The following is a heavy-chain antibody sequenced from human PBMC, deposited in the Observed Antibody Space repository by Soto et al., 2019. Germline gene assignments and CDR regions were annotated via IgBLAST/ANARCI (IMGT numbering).Heavy chain of an antibody. D-gene: IGHD6-25*01. CDR1: GFSFTGYY. J-gene: IGHJ3*02. Sequence: GASVKVSCKASGFSFTGYYIHWLRQAPGQGLEWMGWINAHSGGTEYAQKFQGRVTITADESTSTAYMELNSLRSEDTAVYYCARDAHGYPLPQVAFDIWGQGTMVTVSS. V-gene: IGHV1-2*02. CDR3: ARDAHGYPLPQVAFDI. CDR2: INAHSGGT.